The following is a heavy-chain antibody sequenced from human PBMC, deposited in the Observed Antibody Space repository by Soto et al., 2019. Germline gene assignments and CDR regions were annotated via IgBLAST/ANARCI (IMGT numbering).Heavy chain of an antibody. V-gene: IGHV1-69*12. CDR2: IIPIFGTA. CDR1: GGTFSSYA. J-gene: IGHJ6*02. D-gene: IGHD2-8*01. CDR3: ARDGGYCTNGVCWSYGMDV. Sequence: QVQLVQSGAEVKKPGSSVKVSCKASGGTFSSYAISWVRQAPGQGLEWMGGIIPIFGTANYAQKFQGRVTITADESTSTAYMELSSLRSEDTAVYYCARDGGYCTNGVCWSYGMDVWGQGTTVTVSS.